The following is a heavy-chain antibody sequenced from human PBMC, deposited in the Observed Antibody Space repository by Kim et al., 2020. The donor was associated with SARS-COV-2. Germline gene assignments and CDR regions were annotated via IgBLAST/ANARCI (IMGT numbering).Heavy chain of an antibody. Sequence: SETLSLTCAVYGGSFSGYYWSWIRQPPGKGLEWIGEINHSGSTNYNPSLKSRVIISVDTSKNQFSLKLSSVTAADTAVYYCARDEHDYGGNSALGYWGQGTLVTVSS. J-gene: IGHJ4*02. V-gene: IGHV4-34*01. CDR2: INHSGST. CDR3: ARDEHDYGGNSALGY. D-gene: IGHD4-17*01. CDR1: GGSFSGYY.